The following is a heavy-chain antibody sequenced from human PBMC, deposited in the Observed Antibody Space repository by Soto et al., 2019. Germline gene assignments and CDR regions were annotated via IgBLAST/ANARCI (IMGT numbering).Heavy chain of an antibody. V-gene: IGHV3-48*01. CDR2: ISSSSTTK. J-gene: IGHJ4*02. CDR3: AKDSYYHDTSGYYIFDY. CDR1: GFTLSSYV. D-gene: IGHD3-22*01. Sequence: GGSLRLSCAASGFTLSSYVMSWIRQAPGKGLEWVSYISSSSTTKYYADSVKGRFTISRDNAKNSLYLQMNSLRAEDTAVYYCAKDSYYHDTSGYYIFDYWGQGTLVTVSS.